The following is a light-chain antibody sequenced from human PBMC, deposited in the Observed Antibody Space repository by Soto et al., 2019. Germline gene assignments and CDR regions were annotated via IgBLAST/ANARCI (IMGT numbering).Light chain of an antibody. CDR1: SSNIGAGYD. V-gene: IGLV1-40*01. CDR2: GNI. J-gene: IGLJ3*02. CDR3: QSYDSSLSGWV. Sequence: QSVLTQPPSVSGAPGQRVTISCTGSSSNIGAGYDVHWYQQLPGTAPKLLIYGNINRPSGVPDRFSGSKSGTSVSLAITGLQAEDEADYYCQSYDSSLSGWVFGGGTKVTVL.